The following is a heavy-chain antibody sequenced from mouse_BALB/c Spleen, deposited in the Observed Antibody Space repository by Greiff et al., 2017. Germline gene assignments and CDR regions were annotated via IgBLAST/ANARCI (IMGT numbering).Heavy chain of an antibody. CDR1: GFTFSSFG. CDR2: ISSGSSTI. V-gene: IGHV5-17*02. J-gene: IGHJ2*01. Sequence: EVQLVESGGGLVQPGGSRKLSCAASGFTFSSFGMHWVRQAPGKGLEWVAYISSGSSTIYYADTVKGRFTISRDNPKNTLFLQMTSLRSEDTAMYYCARAPGGSSFDYWGQGTTLTVSS. D-gene: IGHD1-1*01. CDR3: ARAPGGSSFDY.